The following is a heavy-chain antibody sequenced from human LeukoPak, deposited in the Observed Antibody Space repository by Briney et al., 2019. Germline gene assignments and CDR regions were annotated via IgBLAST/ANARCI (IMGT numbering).Heavy chain of an antibody. J-gene: IGHJ4*02. V-gene: IGHV3-74*01. CDR2: LNTDGSTT. CDR1: GFSFSDYW. CDR3: ASSGVDTAMPLDY. Sequence: GGSLRLSCAASGFSFSDYWMHWVRQAPGKGLVWVSPLNTDGSTTTYAESVKGRFTISRDNAKNTLYLQMHSLRAEDTAMYYCASSGVDTAMPLDYWGQGTLVTVSS. D-gene: IGHD5-18*01.